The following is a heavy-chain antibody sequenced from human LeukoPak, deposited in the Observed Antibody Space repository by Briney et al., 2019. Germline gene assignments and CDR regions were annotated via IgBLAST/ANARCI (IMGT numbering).Heavy chain of an antibody. J-gene: IGHJ6*02. CDR2: TYYGSKWYN. D-gene: IGHD1-7*01. Sequence: SQTLSLTCAISGDSVSSNSAARNWIRQSPSRGLEWLGRTYYGSKWYNDYAVSVKSRITINPDTSKNQFSLQLNSVTPEGTAVYYCARDSITGTTVYYYGMDVWGQGTTVTVSS. CDR1: GDSVSSNSAA. V-gene: IGHV6-1*01. CDR3: ARDSITGTTVYYYGMDV.